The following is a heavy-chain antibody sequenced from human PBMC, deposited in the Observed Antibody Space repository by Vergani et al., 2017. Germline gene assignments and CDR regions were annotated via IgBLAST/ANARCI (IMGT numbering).Heavy chain of an antibody. CDR1: GFTLSNYD. D-gene: IGHD2-2*01. CDR3: AKDGEYQLLPDY. V-gene: IGHV3-30*02. CDR2: IQFDGSNQ. Sequence: QVQLVESGGGVVQRGGSLRLSCATSGFTLSNYDMQWIRQGPGKGLEFVAFIQFDGSNQYYADSVKGRFTLSRDNSKNTLYLQMNSLRAEDTAVYYCAKDGEYQLLPDYWGQGTLVTVSS. J-gene: IGHJ4*02.